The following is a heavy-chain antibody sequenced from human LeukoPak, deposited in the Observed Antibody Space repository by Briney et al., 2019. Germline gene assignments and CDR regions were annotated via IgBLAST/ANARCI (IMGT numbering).Heavy chain of an antibody. V-gene: IGHV3-15*04. CDR3: TTEQEVYSSSGVYDY. CDR2: IESKTDGGTT. J-gene: IGHJ4*02. Sequence: GGSLRLSCAASGFTFSNAWMSWVRQAPGKGLEWVGRIESKTDGGTTDYAAPVKGRFTISRDDSKNTLYLQMNSLKTEDTAVYYCTTEQEVYSSSGVYDYWGQGTLVTVSS. D-gene: IGHD6-6*01. CDR1: GFTFSNAW.